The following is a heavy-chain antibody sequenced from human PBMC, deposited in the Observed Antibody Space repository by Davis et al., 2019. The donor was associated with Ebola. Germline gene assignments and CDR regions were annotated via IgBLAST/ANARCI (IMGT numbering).Heavy chain of an antibody. CDR2: ISSSSSYI. CDR3: VRLTGNDAFDL. Sequence: GESLKISCAASGFTFSSYSMNWVRQAPGKGLEWVSSISSSSSYIYYADSVKGRLTISRDNAKNTLYLQMNSLRTEDTAIYYCVRLTGNDAFDLWGQGTMVTVSS. J-gene: IGHJ3*01. D-gene: IGHD3-9*01. V-gene: IGHV3-21*01. CDR1: GFTFSSYS.